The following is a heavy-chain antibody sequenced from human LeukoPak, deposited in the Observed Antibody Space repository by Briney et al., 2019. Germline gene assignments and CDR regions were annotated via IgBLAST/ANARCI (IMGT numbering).Heavy chain of an antibody. V-gene: IGHV3-21*04. CDR2: ISGSNSYI. CDR3: ASAFDS. Sequence: GGSLRLSCAASGFTFSDYSMNWVRQAPGKGLEWVSSISGSNSYIYYADSVKGRFTISRDNAKNSLYLQMNSLRAEDTAVYYCASAFDSWGQGTLVTVSS. CDR1: GFTFSDYS. J-gene: IGHJ4*02.